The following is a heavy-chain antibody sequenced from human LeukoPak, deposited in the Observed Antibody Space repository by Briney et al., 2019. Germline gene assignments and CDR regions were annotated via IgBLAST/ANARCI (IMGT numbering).Heavy chain of an antibody. J-gene: IGHJ4*02. CDR2: INWKSHNI. V-gene: IGHV3-9*01. D-gene: IGHD4-17*01. CDR1: GFTFDDYA. Sequence: GRSLRLSCAASGFTFDDYAMHWVRQAPGKGLERVSGINWKSHNIGYADSVKGRFTISRDNAKNSLYLQMNSLRAEDTAVYYCARPTDYGDYAVDYWGQGTLVTVSS. CDR3: ARPTDYGDYAVDY.